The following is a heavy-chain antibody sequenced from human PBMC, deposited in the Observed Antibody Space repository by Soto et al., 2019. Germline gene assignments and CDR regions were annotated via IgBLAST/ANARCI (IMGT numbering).Heavy chain of an antibody. D-gene: IGHD3-10*01. V-gene: IGHV1-2*04. CDR1: GYTFTGYY. CDR2: INPNSGGT. CDR3: ALAHYYGSGSYYY. J-gene: IGHJ4*02. Sequence: GASVKVSCKASGYTFTGYYIHWVRQAPGQGLEWMGWINPNSGGTNYAQKFQGWVTMTRDTSISTAYMELSRLRSDDTAVYYCALAHYYGSGSYYYWGQGTLVTVSS.